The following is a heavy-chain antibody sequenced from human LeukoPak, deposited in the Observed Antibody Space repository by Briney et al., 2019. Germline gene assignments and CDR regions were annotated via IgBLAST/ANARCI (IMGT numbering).Heavy chain of an antibody. D-gene: IGHD2-21*02. CDR2: INAGNGNT. CDR1: GYTFTNYA. J-gene: IGHJ3*02. Sequence: ASVKVSCKASGYTFTNYAMHWGRQAPGQRLEWMGWINAGNGNTKYSQKFQGRVTITRDTSASTAYMELRSLRSEDTAVYYCARVGAYCGGDCYSFGRAFDIWGQGTMVTVSS. CDR3: ARVGAYCGGDCYSFGRAFDI. V-gene: IGHV1-3*01.